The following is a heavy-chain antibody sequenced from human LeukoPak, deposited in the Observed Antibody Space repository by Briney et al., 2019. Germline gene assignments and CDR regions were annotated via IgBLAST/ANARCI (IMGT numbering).Heavy chain of an antibody. CDR2: IIPIFGTA. Sequence: ASVKVSCKASGGTFSSYAISWVRQAPGQGLEWMGGIIPIFGTANYAQKFQGRVTITADESTSTAYMELSSLGSEDTAVYYCATSYYDYVWGSYRYTYFDYWGQGTLVTVSS. CDR1: GGTFSSYA. V-gene: IGHV1-69*13. J-gene: IGHJ4*02. CDR3: ATSYYDYVWGSYRYTYFDY. D-gene: IGHD3-16*02.